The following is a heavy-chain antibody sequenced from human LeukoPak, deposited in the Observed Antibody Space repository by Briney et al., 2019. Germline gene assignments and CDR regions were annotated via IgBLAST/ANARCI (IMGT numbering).Heavy chain of an antibody. CDR3: ARSKGGREICGGDCYPPTYYFDY. V-gene: IGHV4-39*07. D-gene: IGHD2-21*02. CDR1: GDSISSSSYY. J-gene: IGHJ4*02. CDR2: IYYSGST. Sequence: SETLSLTCTVSGDSISSSSYYWGWLRQPPGKGLEWIGSIYYSGSTNYNPSLKSRVTISVDTSKNQFSLKLSSVTAADTAVYYCARSKGGREICGGDCYPPTYYFDYWGQGTLVTVSS.